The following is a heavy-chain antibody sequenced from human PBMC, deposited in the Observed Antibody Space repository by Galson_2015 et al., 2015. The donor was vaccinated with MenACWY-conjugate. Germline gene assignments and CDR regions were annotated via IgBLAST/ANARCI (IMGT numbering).Heavy chain of an antibody. CDR1: GFTFSSYA. J-gene: IGHJ6*03. Sequence: SLRLSCAASGFTFSSYAMTWVRLAPGKGLEWVSGIGGSGFSPYYADSVKGRFTISRDNSKKKVYLQMNSPRSEDTAVYYCAKTPGSFLTGKNLRGYHYMDVCGKGTTVTVSS. V-gene: IGHV3-23*01. D-gene: IGHD3-10*01. CDR3: AKTPGSFLTGKNLRGYHYMDV. CDR2: IGGSGFSP.